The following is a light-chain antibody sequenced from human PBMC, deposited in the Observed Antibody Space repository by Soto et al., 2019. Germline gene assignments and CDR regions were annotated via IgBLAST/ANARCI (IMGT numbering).Light chain of an antibody. V-gene: IGLV2-14*01. CDR3: SSYTSSSTYV. Sequence: QSVLTQPASVSGSPGQSITISCTGTSSDVGGYNYVSWYQQHPGKAPKLMIYDVSNRPSGVSNRFPGSKSGNTASPTISGLQAEDEADYYCSSYTSSSTYVFGTGTKVTVL. CDR1: SSDVGGYNY. J-gene: IGLJ1*01. CDR2: DVS.